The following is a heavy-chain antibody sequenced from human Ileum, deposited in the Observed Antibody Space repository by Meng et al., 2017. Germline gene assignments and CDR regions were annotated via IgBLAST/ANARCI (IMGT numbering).Heavy chain of an antibody. CDR2: ISGNGAAK. Sequence: QLLESWGVLVQPWGSLRLSCTGSGFTVADYAINWVRQAPGKGLEWVSAISGNGAAKLYADSAKGRFTISRDNSKNSIYMEMYTLRVEDTAIYYCARWTYHYDFWGQGTLVTVSS. CDR3: ARWTYHYDF. CDR1: GFTVADYA. V-gene: IGHV3-23*01. J-gene: IGHJ4*02. D-gene: IGHD2-2*02.